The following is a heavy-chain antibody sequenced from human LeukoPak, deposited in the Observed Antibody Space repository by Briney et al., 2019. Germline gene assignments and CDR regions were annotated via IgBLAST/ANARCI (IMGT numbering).Heavy chain of an antibody. CDR2: ITGSGGNT. D-gene: IGHD3-9*01. CDR1: GFTFSNYA. CDR3: AKGGDYDVLTGYVSDY. Sequence: GASLRLSCAASGFTFSNYAMSWVRQAPGKGLEWVSAITGSGGNTYYADSVKGRFTISRDNSKNTVFLQMNSLRAEDTAVYYCAKGGDYDVLTGYVSDYWGQGTLVTVSS. J-gene: IGHJ4*02. V-gene: IGHV3-23*01.